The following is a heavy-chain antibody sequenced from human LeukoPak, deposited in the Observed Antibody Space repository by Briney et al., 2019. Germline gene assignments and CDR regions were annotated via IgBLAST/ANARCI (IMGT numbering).Heavy chain of an antibody. V-gene: IGHV3-23*01. D-gene: IGHD3-3*01. Sequence: GGSLRLSCAASGFSFSSFTMSWVRQAPGKGLEWVSTITYDGRTTNYADSVKGRFSISRDDSRNSLYLQMKSLRVEDTAIYYCAKRITIFGVAPFQHWGQGTLVTVSS. CDR2: ITYDGRTT. CDR3: AKRITIFGVAPFQH. CDR1: GFSFSSFT. J-gene: IGHJ1*01.